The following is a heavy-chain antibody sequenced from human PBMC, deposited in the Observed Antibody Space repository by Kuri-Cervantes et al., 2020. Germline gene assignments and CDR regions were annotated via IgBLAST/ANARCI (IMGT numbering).Heavy chain of an antibody. V-gene: IGHV1-46*01. CDR1: GDTVSIYY. J-gene: IGHJ6*02. CDR3: ARLRGWGVAGIYYYYGMDV. D-gene: IGHD6-19*01. CDR2: INPNGGSI. Sequence: ASVKVSCKASGDTVSIYYIHWVRQAPGQGLEWMGIINPNGGSIDYAQKFQGRVTMTRDTSTSTVYMELSSLRSEDTAVYYCARLRGWGVAGIYYYYGMDVWGQGTTVTVSS.